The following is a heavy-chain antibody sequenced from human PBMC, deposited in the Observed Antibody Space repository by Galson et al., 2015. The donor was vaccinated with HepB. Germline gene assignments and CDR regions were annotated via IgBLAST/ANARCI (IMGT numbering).Heavy chain of an antibody. V-gene: IGHV3-73*01. CDR1: GFTFSGPA. CDR2: IRSKANDYAT. J-gene: IGHJ4*02. D-gene: IGHD6-13*01. CDR3: TRLGDFSGYSSS. Sequence: SLRLSCAASGFTFSGPAIHWVRQASGKGLEWVGRIRSKANDYATAYAASLKGRSTISRADSKNTAYLHMKSLKTEDTAVYYCTRLGDFSGYSSSWGQGTLVTVSS.